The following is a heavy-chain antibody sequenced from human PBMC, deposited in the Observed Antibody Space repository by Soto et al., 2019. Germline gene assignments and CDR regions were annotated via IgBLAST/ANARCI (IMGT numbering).Heavy chain of an antibody. CDR3: AIGFLDFRSGYTD. J-gene: IGHJ4*02. CDR1: GGSISSGGYS. V-gene: IGHV4-30-2*01. Sequence: SETLSLACAVSGGSISSGGYSWSWIRQPPGKGLEWIGYIYHSGSTYYNPSLKSRVTISVDRSKNQFSLKLSSVTAADTAVYYCAIGFLDFRSGYTDWGQGTLVTVSS. CDR2: IYHSGST. D-gene: IGHD3-3*01.